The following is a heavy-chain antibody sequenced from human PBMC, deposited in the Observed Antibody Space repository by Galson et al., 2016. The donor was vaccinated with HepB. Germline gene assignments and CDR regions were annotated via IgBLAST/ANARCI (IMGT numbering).Heavy chain of an antibody. Sequence: SVKVSCKASGYTFTSYYMHWVRQAPGQGLEWMGKINPSGGSTRYAQKFQGRVTMTRGTSTSTVYMELSRLRSEDTAVYYCARGTVTPFHYYYYYMDVWGKGTTVTVSS. V-gene: IGHV1-46*01. J-gene: IGHJ6*03. CDR3: ARGTVTPFHYYYYYMDV. CDR2: INPSGGST. CDR1: GYTFTSYY. D-gene: IGHD4-17*01.